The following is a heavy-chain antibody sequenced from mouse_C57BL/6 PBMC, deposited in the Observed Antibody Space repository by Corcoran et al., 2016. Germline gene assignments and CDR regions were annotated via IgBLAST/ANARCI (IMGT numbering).Heavy chain of an antibody. CDR1: GYTFTTYG. CDR2: INTYSGVP. V-gene: IGHV9-3*01. D-gene: IGHD2-5*01. CDR3: SGYSNFAY. Sequence: QIQLVQSGPELKNPGATDKVSCMDSGYTFTTYGMRWVRPAPGEGLKWMGGINTYSGVPTYADDFKGRFAFSLETSASTAYLQINNLKNEDTATYFCSGYSNFAYWAQGTRVTVSA. J-gene: IGHJ3*01.